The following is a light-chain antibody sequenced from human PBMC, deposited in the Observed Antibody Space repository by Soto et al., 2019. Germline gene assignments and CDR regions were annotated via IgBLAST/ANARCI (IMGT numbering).Light chain of an antibody. V-gene: IGLV1-47*01. CDR3: AAWDDSLSGLYV. CDR2: RNN. Sequence: QSVLTQPPSASGTPGQRVTISCSGGTSSIGRNYVYWYQQLPGTAPKLVIYRNNQRPSGVPDRSSGSKSGTSASLAIRGLRSEDEADYYCAAWDDSLSGLYVFGTGTKLTVL. J-gene: IGLJ1*01. CDR1: TSSIGRNY.